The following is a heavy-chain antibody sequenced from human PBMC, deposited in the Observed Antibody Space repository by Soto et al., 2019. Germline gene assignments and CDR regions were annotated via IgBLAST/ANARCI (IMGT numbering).Heavy chain of an antibody. CDR2: ISGNGDKT. D-gene: IGHD3-22*01. V-gene: IGHV3-23*01. Sequence: EVHLLESGGGLAQPGRSLRLSCAASGFVFNNYAMTWVRQAPGKGLEWVSSISGNGDKTYYAESLKGRVTISRDNSENTLYLQIDSLRAEDTAIYFWAKDIGGYLVGPLHYWGQGTLVTVSS. CDR1: GFVFNNYA. CDR3: AKDIGGYLVGPLHY. J-gene: IGHJ4*02.